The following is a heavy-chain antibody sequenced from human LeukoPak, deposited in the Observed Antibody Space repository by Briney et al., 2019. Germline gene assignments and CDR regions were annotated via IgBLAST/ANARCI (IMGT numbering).Heavy chain of an antibody. CDR1: GFTFSSYA. CDR2: ISGSGGST. J-gene: IGHJ6*02. D-gene: IGHD6-13*01. V-gene: IGHV3-23*01. Sequence: GGSLRLSCAASGFTFSSYAMSWVRQAPGKGLEWVSAISGSGGSTYYADSVKGRFTISRDNSKNTLYLQMNSLRAGDTAVYYCAKIQQLVLYGMDVWGQGTTVTVSS. CDR3: AKIQQLVLYGMDV.